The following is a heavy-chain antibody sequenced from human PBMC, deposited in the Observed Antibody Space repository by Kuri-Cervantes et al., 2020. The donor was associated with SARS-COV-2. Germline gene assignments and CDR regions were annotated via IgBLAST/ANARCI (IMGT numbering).Heavy chain of an antibody. V-gene: IGHV1-24*01. CDR1: GYTLTELS. Sequence: ASVKVSCKVSGYTLTELSMHWVRQAPGKGLEWMGGFDPEDGETIYAQKFQGRVTMTEDTSTDTAYMELSSLRSEDTAVYYCARLIAAHGYYYYYYMDVWGKGTTVTVSS. D-gene: IGHD6-6*01. CDR2: FDPEDGET. J-gene: IGHJ6*03. CDR3: ARLIAAHGYYYYYYMDV.